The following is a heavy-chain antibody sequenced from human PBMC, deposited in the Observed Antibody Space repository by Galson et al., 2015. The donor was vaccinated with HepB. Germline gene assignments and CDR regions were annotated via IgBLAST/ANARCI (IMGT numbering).Heavy chain of an antibody. D-gene: IGHD1-26*01. CDR1: GFIFNNYA. J-gene: IGHJ4*02. CDR3: AKGWVPATRIDS. CDR2: VSGSGGNT. Sequence: SLRLSCAASGFIFNNYAMSWVRQAPGKGLEWVSTVSGSGGNTHYADSVKGRFTISRDNSKNTVYLQMNSLRAEDTAVYYCAKGWVPATRIDSWGQGTLLTVSS. V-gene: IGHV3-23*01.